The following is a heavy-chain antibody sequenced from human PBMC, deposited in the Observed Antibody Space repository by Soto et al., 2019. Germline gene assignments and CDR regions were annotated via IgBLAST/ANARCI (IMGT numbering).Heavy chain of an antibody. CDR3: ARDASAVLALDY. V-gene: IGHV1-2*02. CDR1: GYTFTAYA. J-gene: IGHJ4*02. CDR2: INPNSGDA. Sequence: QVQFVHSGAELKKTGASVKVSCKASGYTFTAYAMHWVRQAPGQGLEWMGWINPNSGDATYAQKLQGRVTMTMDTSITTAYMELSSLSYDDTAVYYCARDASAVLALDYWGQGTLVTVSS. D-gene: IGHD6-19*01.